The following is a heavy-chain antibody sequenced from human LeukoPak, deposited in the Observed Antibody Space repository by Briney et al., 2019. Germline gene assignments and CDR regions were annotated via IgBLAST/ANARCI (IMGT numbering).Heavy chain of an antibody. CDR3: ARGSSSLYTSKDS. Sequence: ASVKVSCKASGGTFSSYAISWVRQAPGQGLEWMGGIIPIFGTANYAQKFQGRVTMTTDTSTSTAYMELRSLRSDDTAVYYCARGSSSLYTSKDSWGQGTLVTVSS. J-gene: IGHJ4*02. V-gene: IGHV1-69*05. CDR2: IIPIFGTA. D-gene: IGHD6-13*01. CDR1: GGTFSSYA.